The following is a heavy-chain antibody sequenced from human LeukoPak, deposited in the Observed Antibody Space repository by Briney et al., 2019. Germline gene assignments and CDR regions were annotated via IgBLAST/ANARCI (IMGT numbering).Heavy chain of an antibody. CDR1: GYNFANYW. J-gene: IGHJ6*02. CDR3: ARPLYSRTAYYHYGVDV. V-gene: IGHV5-51*01. CDR2: IYPGDSDT. D-gene: IGHD2-15*01. Sequence: GESLKISCKGSGYNFANYWIAWVRQMPGKGLEWMGIIYPGDSDTRHSPSFQGKVTISADKSISTAYLQWSSLKASDTAMYYCARPLYSRTAYYHYGVDVWGQGTTVTVSS.